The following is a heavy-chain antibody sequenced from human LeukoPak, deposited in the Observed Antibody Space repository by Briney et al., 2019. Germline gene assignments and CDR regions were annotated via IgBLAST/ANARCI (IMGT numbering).Heavy chain of an antibody. CDR2: IKQDGSEK. Sequence: GGSLRLSCAASGFTFSSYWVSWVRQAPGKGLQWVADIKQDGSEKYCVDSVKGRFTISRDNAKNSLYLQMNSLRAEDTAVYYCTRDRSGQDWGQGTLVTVPS. V-gene: IGHV3-7*05. CDR3: TRDRSGQD. CDR1: GFTFSSYW. J-gene: IGHJ4*02. D-gene: IGHD1-1*01.